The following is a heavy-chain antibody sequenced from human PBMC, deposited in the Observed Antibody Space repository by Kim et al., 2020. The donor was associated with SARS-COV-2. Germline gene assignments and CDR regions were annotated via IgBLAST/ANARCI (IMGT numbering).Heavy chain of an antibody. J-gene: IGHJ6*02. V-gene: IGHV3-66*01. D-gene: IGHD5-12*01. Sequence: YADAVKGRFTISRDNSKNTLYLQMNSRRAEDTAVYYCARDWLHSYYGMDVWGQGTTVTVSS. CDR3: ARDWLHSYYGMDV.